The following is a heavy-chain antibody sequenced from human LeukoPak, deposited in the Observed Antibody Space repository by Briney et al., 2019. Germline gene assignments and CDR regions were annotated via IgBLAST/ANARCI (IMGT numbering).Heavy chain of an antibody. CDR2: IYYRGST. Sequence: PSETLSLTCTVSGGSINNYYWSWIRQPPGKGLEWIGYIYYRGSTNYNPSLKSRVTFSVDTSKNQFSLKLNSVTAADTAVYYCARVRGYSSSWYWFDPWGQGTLVTVSS. V-gene: IGHV4-59*01. CDR1: GGSINNYY. D-gene: IGHD6-13*01. J-gene: IGHJ5*02. CDR3: ARVRGYSSSWYWFDP.